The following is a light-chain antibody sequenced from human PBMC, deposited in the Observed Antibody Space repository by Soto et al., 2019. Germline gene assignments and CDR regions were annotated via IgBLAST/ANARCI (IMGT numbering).Light chain of an antibody. Sequence: EIVLTQSPGTLSLSPGERATLSCRASQSVSSSYLAWYQQKPGQAPRLLIYDASSRATGIPDRFSGSGSGTVFTLTISRLEPDDFAVYYCQQYGSSPTFGQGTKVEIK. J-gene: IGKJ1*01. V-gene: IGKV3-20*01. CDR2: DAS. CDR3: QQYGSSPT. CDR1: QSVSSSY.